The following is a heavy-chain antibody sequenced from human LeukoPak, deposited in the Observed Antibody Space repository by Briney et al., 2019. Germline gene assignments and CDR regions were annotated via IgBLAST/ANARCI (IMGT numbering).Heavy chain of an antibody. D-gene: IGHD7-27*01. V-gene: IGHV4-38-2*01. Sequence: SETLSLTCAVSGYSISSGYYWGWIRQPPGKGLEWIGSIYHSGSTYYNPSLKSRVTISVDTSKNQFSLKLSSVTAADTAVYYCARLEGPTGGYFDYWGQGTPVTVSS. CDR1: GYSISSGYY. CDR3: ARLEGPTGGYFDY. CDR2: IYHSGST. J-gene: IGHJ4*02.